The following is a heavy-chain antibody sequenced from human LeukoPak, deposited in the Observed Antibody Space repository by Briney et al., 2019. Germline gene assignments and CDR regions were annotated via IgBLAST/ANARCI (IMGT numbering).Heavy chain of an antibody. J-gene: IGHJ4*02. D-gene: IGHD3-10*01. CDR2: IYTSGST. CDR1: GGSFSGYY. CDR3: ARGTYYYGSGSYPFDY. Sequence: SETLTLTCAVYGGSFSGYYWNWMRQPAGKGLEWIGRIYTSGSTNYNPSLKSRVTMSVDTSKNQFSLKLSSVTAADTAVYYCARGTYYYGSGSYPFDYWGQGTLVTVSS. V-gene: IGHV4-59*10.